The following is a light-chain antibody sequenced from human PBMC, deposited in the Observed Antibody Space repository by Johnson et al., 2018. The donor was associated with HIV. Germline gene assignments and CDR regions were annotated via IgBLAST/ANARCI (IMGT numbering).Light chain of an antibody. Sequence: QPVLTRPPSVSAAPGQKVTISCSGSSSNIGNNYVSSYQQLPGTAPKLLIYDNNKRPSGIPDRFSGSKSGTSATLGITGLQTGDAADYYCGTWDSSLSSGVFGTGTKVTVL. J-gene: IGLJ1*01. CDR2: DNN. CDR1: SSNIGNNY. CDR3: GTWDSSLSSGV. V-gene: IGLV1-51*01.